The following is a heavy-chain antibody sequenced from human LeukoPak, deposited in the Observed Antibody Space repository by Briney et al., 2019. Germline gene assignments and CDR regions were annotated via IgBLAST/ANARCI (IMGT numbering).Heavy chain of an antibody. CDR1: GYTFTSYG. CDR2: ISAYNCNT. D-gene: IGHD2-8*01. V-gene: IGHV1-18*03. Sequence: ASVKVSCKASGYTFTSYGISWVRQAPGQGLEWMGWISAYNCNTNYAQKLQGRVTMTTDTSTSTAYLELRRLRSDDLAVYYCARDAYCTNGVCYLRYWGQGTLVTVSS. CDR3: ARDAYCTNGVCYLRY. J-gene: IGHJ4*02.